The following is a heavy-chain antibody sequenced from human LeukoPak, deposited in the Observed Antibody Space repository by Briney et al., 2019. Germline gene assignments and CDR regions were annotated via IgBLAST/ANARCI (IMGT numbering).Heavy chain of an antibody. J-gene: IGHJ6*02. CDR3: SRDYGNGYGDG. Sequence: ASVKVSCKASGYTFTTYYMNWVRHAPGQGLEWMVVINPSGGCTSYAQKFQGRVAITRDTSTSTIYMQQSSMRYEDTAVYYYSRDYGNGYGDGWGQGTTVTVSS. CDR1: GYTFTTYY. D-gene: IGHD4-17*01. V-gene: IGHV1-46*01. CDR2: INPSGGCT.